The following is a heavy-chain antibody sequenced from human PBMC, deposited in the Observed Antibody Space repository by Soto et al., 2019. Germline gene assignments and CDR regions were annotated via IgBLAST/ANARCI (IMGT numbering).Heavy chain of an antibody. J-gene: IGHJ4*02. V-gene: IGHV3-74*01. CDR3: ATVFEH. Sequence: VPLVESGGGSVQPGGSLRLSCVASGITFSGFWMHWVRQVPGKGLVWVARVDSAGGGTSYADSVKGRFTISRDNAKNTRSLQMDSLRVEDTAVYYCATVFEHWGQGIPVTVSS. CDR2: VDSAGGGT. CDR1: GITFSGFW.